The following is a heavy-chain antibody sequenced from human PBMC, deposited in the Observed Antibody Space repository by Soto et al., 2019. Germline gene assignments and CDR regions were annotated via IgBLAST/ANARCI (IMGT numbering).Heavy chain of an antibody. J-gene: IGHJ4*02. CDR1: GIPLRPGGKC. CDR3: ARISDSGRYSYGY. V-gene: IGHV2-70*01. CDR2: IDWDDDK. Sequence: XGQAAVTTTPTLQLTYTFSGIPLRPGGKCMSWIRAAPGQALEWLALIDWDDDKYYSTSLKTRLTISKDTSKNQVVLTMTNMDPVDTATYYCARISDSGRYSYGYWGQGTLVTVSS. D-gene: IGHD1-26*01.